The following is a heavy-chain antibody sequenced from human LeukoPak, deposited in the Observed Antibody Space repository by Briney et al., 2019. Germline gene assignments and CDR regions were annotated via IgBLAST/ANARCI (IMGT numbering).Heavy chain of an antibody. CDR1: GGSIRSYY. CDR3: ARVAYCGGDCPGRYYYYGMDV. CDR2: IYYSGST. J-gene: IGHJ6*02. Sequence: SETLSLTCTVSGGSIRSYYWSWIRQPPGKGLEWIGYIYYSGSTNYNPSLKSRVTISVDTSKNQFSLKLSSVTAADTAVYYCARVAYCGGDCPGRYYYYGMDVWGQGTTVTVSS. V-gene: IGHV4-59*01. D-gene: IGHD2-21*02.